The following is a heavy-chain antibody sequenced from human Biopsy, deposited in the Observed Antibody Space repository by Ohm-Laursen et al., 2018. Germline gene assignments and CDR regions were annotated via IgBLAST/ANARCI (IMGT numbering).Heavy chain of an antibody. CDR3: ARFPLGAYDDSGSYRAVEHWYFDL. Sequence: ASVKVSCKASGGTFTNHAVGWVRQAPGQGLEWVGSSIPLFNTANYTDKFQGRVTLTADKSTTTAYMELSSLRSEDTAIYYCARFPLGAYDDSGSYRAVEHWYFDLWGRGTLVTVSS. CDR1: GGTFTNHA. V-gene: IGHV1-69*06. D-gene: IGHD3-22*01. J-gene: IGHJ2*01. CDR2: SIPLFNTA.